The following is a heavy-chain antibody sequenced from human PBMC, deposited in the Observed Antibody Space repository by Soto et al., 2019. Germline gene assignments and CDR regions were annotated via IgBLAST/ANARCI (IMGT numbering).Heavy chain of an antibody. D-gene: IGHD6-13*01. CDR1: GYTFTGYY. Sequence: GASVKVSCKASGYTFTGYYMHWVRQAPGQGLEWMGWINPNSGGTNYAQKFQGRVTMTRDTSISTAYMELSRLRSDDTAVYYCARDGDAGIAAAGTSGRLSPYYYYGMDVWGQGTTVTVSS. CDR2: INPNSGGT. CDR3: ARDGDAGIAAAGTSGRLSPYYYYGMDV. J-gene: IGHJ6*02. V-gene: IGHV1-2*02.